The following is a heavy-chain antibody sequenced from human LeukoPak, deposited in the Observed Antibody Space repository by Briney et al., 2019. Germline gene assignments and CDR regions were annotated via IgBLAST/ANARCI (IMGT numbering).Heavy chain of an antibody. CDR3: VRGDSRDY. J-gene: IGHJ4*02. V-gene: IGHV3-21*01. CDR2: IDSSSSTK. D-gene: IGHD3-22*01. CDR1: GFTFITYT. Sequence: KPGGSLRLSCAASGFTFITYTMNWVRRAPGKGLEWVSSIDSSSSTKYYADSLKGRFIISRDNAKNSLYLQMNSLRAEDTAVYYCVRGDSRDYWGQGTLVTVSS.